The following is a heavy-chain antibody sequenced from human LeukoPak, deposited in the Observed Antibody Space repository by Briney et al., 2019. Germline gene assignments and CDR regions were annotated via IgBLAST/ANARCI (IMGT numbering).Heavy chain of an antibody. V-gene: IGHV4-4*07. CDR1: GGSISSFY. CDR3: ARETYYDFWSGYYYYYYYMDV. D-gene: IGHD3-3*01. Sequence: PSETLSLTCTVSGGSISSFYWSWIRQPAGKGLEWIGRIYTSGSTNYNPSLKSRVTMSVDTSKNQFSLKLSSVTAADTAVYYCARETYYDFWSGYYYYYYYMDVWGKGTTVTVSS. J-gene: IGHJ6*03. CDR2: IYTSGST.